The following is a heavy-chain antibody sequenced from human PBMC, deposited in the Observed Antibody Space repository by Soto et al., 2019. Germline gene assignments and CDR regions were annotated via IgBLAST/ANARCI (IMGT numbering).Heavy chain of an antibody. V-gene: IGHV6-1*01. CDR3: ARGESGSYYVGAFDI. J-gene: IGHJ3*02. Sequence: SPTLSLTCAISGDSVSSISATWNWIRQSPSRGLEWLGRTYYRSKWNNDYALSVNSRISINPVTSKNQFSLQLNSVTPADTAVYFCARGESGSYYVGAFDIWGRGTMVTVSS. CDR2: TYYRSKWNN. D-gene: IGHD1-26*01. CDR1: GDSVSSISAT.